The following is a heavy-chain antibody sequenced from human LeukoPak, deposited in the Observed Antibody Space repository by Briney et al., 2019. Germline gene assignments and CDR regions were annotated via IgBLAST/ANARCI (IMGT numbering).Heavy chain of an antibody. Sequence: PGGSLRLSCAVSGFTFSSYEMNWVRQAPGKGLEWVSYISSRGTTIYYVDPVKGRFTISRDNAKNSLYLQMNSLRAEDTALYYCARVRSGLHMDVWGQGTTVTVSS. CDR2: ISSRGTTI. D-gene: IGHD2-15*01. J-gene: IGHJ6*02. CDR1: GFTFSSYE. V-gene: IGHV3-48*03. CDR3: ARVRSGLHMDV.